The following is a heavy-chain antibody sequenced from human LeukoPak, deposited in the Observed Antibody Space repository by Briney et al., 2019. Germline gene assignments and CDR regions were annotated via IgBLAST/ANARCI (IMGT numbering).Heavy chain of an antibody. J-gene: IGHJ4*02. CDR3: ARGSDYFDY. V-gene: IGHV3-30-3*01. CDR2: ISYDGSNK. Sequence: GGSLRLSCAASGFTFSSYAMHWVRQAPGKGLEWVAVISYDGSNKYYADSVKGRFTISRDNSKNTLYPQMNSLRAEDTAVYYCARGSDYFDYWGQGTLVTVSS. CDR1: GFTFSSYA.